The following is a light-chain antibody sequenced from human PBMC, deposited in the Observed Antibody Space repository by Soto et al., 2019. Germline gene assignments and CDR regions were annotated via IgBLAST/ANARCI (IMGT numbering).Light chain of an antibody. Sequence: QSALTQPASVSGSPGQSITISCTGTSRDIGAYNYVSWYKQHPGKAPKLIIYEVNIRPSGISNRFSGSKSGNTASLTISGLQAEDEAHYFCTSYTSSSTLFFGGGTKLTVL. V-gene: IGLV2-14*01. CDR3: TSYTSSSTLF. J-gene: IGLJ2*01. CDR2: EVN. CDR1: SRDIGAYNY.